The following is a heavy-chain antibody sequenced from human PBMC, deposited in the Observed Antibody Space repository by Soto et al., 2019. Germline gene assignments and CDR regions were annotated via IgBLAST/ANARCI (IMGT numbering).Heavy chain of an antibody. Sequence: APVKVSSKASGHTFTNSGISWERQAPGQGLEWMGWIGAYNGHTKYAQKLQARVTMTTDTSTSPSYMQLSRLKSDDTAVYYCAREDYYDSSGYPRVRYYFGMDVWGQGTTVTVS. J-gene: IGHJ6*02. CDR2: IGAYNGHT. D-gene: IGHD3-22*01. CDR1: GHTFTNSG. V-gene: IGHV1-18*01. CDR3: AREDYYDSSGYPRVRYYFGMDV.